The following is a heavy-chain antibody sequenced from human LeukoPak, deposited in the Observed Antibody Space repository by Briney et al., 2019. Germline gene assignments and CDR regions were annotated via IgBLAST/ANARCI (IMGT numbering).Heavy chain of an antibody. CDR3: AKVQSGTIAAALDY. CDR2: ISWNSGSI. V-gene: IGHV3-9*01. Sequence: GGSLRLSCAASGFTFDDYAMHWVRQAPGKGLEWVSGISWNSGSIGYADSVKGRFTISRDNAKNSLYLQMNSLRAEDTALYYCAKVQSGTIAAALDYWGQGTLVTVSS. CDR1: GFTFDDYA. J-gene: IGHJ4*02. D-gene: IGHD6-13*01.